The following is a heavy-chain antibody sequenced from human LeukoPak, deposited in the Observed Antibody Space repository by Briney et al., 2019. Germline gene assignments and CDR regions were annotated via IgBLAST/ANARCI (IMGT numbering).Heavy chain of an antibody. V-gene: IGHV1-69*13. CDR1: GGTFSRFT. CDR2: ITPIFGTA. J-gene: IGHJ4*02. D-gene: IGHD3-22*01. Sequence: SVKVSCKASGGTFSRFTISWVRQAPGQGFECMGGITPIFGTANFAQKFQGRVSITADESTSTDFMELSSLRSEDTAVYYCAREWGLESSGYYYAYWGQGTLVTVSS. CDR3: AREWGLESSGYYYAY.